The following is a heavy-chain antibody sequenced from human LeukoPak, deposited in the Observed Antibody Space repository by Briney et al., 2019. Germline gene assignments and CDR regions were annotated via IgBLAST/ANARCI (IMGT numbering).Heavy chain of an antibody. Sequence: GGSLRLSCAASGFTFSSYWMSWVRQAPGKGLEWVAKIKKDGSDKYYVDSVKGPFTISRDNANNSLYLLMISLRAEDTAVYYCARDPYDIIWGLRYFDYWGQGNLVTVSS. CDR3: ARDPYDIIWGLRYFDY. CDR1: GFTFSSYW. CDR2: IKKDGSDK. J-gene: IGHJ4*02. D-gene: IGHD3-22*01. V-gene: IGHV3-7*04.